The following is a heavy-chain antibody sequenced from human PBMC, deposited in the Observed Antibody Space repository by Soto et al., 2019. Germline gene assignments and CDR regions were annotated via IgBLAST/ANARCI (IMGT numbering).Heavy chain of an antibody. Sequence: EVQLVESGGGLVQPGGSLRLSCAASGFTFSSYSMNWVRQAPGKGLEWGSYISSSSSTIYYADSVKGRFTISRDNAKNSLYLQMNSLRDEDTAVYYCARDPPGSSSSWYSPLPYNWFDPWGQGTLVTVSS. CDR2: ISSSSSTI. V-gene: IGHV3-48*02. CDR3: ARDPPGSSSSWYSPLPYNWFDP. J-gene: IGHJ5*02. D-gene: IGHD6-13*01. CDR1: GFTFSSYS.